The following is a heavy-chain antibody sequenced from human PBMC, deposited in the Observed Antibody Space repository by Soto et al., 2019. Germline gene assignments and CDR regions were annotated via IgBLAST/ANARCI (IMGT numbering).Heavy chain of an antibody. V-gene: IGHV3-30*18. D-gene: IGHD3-10*01. CDR2: ISYDGSNK. J-gene: IGHJ4*02. CDR3: AKARAMVRGVNTNYFDY. Sequence: VQLVESGGGVVQPGRSLRLSCAASGFTFSSYGMHWVRQAPGKGLEWVAVISYDGSNKYYADSVKGRFTISRDNSKNTLYLQMNSLRAEDTAVYYCAKARAMVRGVNTNYFDYWGQGTLVTVSS. CDR1: GFTFSSYG.